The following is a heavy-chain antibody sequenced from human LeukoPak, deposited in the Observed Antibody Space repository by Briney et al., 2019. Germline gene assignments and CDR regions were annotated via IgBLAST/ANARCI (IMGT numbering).Heavy chain of an antibody. J-gene: IGHJ4*02. CDR2: SRDKGNRYTT. Sequence: GGSLRLSCAASGFNFSDHYIDWVRQAPGKGLEWVGRSRDKGNRYTTAYAASVRGRFTISRDDSKNSLYLQMNSLKIEDTAVYYCTRLGIAPRDFDYWGQGTLVTVSS. V-gene: IGHV3-72*01. D-gene: IGHD6-6*01. CDR3: TRLGIAPRDFDY. CDR1: GFNFSDHY.